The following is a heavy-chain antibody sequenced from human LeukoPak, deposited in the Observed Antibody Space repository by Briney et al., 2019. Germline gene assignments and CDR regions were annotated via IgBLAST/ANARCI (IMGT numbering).Heavy chain of an antibody. CDR3: ARQHLGYYGSGSPPGYYFDY. CDR2: IIPILGIA. D-gene: IGHD3-10*01. Sequence: GASVKVSCKASGGTFSSYAISWVRQAPGQGLEWMGRIIPILGIANYAQKFQGRVTITADKSASTAYMELSSLRSEDTAVYYCARQHLGYYGSGSPPGYYFDYWGQGTLVTVSS. CDR1: GGTFSSYA. V-gene: IGHV1-69*04. J-gene: IGHJ4*02.